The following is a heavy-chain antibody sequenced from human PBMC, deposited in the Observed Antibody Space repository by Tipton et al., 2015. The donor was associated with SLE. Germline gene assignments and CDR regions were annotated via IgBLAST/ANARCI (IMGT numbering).Heavy chain of an antibody. Sequence: TLSLTCTVSGGSISSHYWSGSRQAPGKGLEWIGYISNSETTNYNPSLKSRVTISVDTSKNQFSLKLRSVTAADTAVYYCAGAWQGYCSGGTCYVLDYWGQGTLVTVSS. V-gene: IGHV4-59*11. CDR1: GGSISSHY. D-gene: IGHD2-15*01. CDR3: AGAWQGYCSGGTCYVLDY. CDR2: ISNSETT. J-gene: IGHJ4*02.